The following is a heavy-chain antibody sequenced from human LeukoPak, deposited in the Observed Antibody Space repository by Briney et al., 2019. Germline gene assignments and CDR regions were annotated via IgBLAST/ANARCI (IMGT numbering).Heavy chain of an antibody. Sequence: SETLSLTCTVPGGSISSYYWSWIRQPAGKGLEWIGRIYTSGSTNYNPSLKSRVTISVDTSKNQFSLKLSSVTAADTAVYYCARTGPYSSSSGFDYWGQGTLVTVSS. V-gene: IGHV4-4*07. CDR2: IYTSGST. J-gene: IGHJ4*02. D-gene: IGHD6-6*01. CDR3: ARTGPYSSSSGFDY. CDR1: GGSISSYY.